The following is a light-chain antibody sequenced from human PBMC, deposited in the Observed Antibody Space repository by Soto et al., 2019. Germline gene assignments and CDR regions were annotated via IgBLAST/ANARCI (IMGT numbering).Light chain of an antibody. Sequence: QSALTQPRSVSGSRGQSVTISCTGTTSDDGAYNSVSWYQHQPGKVPNLLIYDVTKRPSGVPDRFSGSKSGNTASLTISGLQADDEADYFCCSYAGSNTFYVFGTGTKLTVL. J-gene: IGLJ1*01. V-gene: IGLV2-11*01. CDR1: TSDDGAYNS. CDR2: DVT. CDR3: CSYAGSNTFYV.